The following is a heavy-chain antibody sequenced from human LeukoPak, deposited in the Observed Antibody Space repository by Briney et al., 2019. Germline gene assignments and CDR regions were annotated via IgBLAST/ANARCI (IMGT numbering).Heavy chain of an antibody. CDR1: GFTFSTYA. J-gene: IGHJ4*02. CDR2: VSSSGST. CDR3: ARASDY. V-gene: IGHV3-23*01. Sequence: PGGSLRLSCAASGFTFSTYAMTWVRQAPGKGLEWVSAVSSSGSTYYADSVRGRFTISRDNSKNTLYLQMNSLRAEDTAVYYCARASDYWGQGTPVTVSS.